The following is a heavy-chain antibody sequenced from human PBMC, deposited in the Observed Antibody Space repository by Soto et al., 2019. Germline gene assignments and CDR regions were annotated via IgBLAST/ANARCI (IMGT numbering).Heavy chain of an antibody. D-gene: IGHD2-15*01. CDR2: IGGNGVTT. CDR3: AKSSRYCSGGGCFYYFDY. J-gene: IGHJ4*02. Sequence: EVQLLESGGGLVQPGGSLRLSCAASGFSIGSSAWSWVRQAPGKGLDWVSTIGGNGVTTFYADSVKGRFTISRDISRNTVFQQMSSLRAEDTALYYCAKSSRYCSGGGCFYYFDYWGQGTLVTVSS. V-gene: IGHV3-23*01. CDR1: GFSIGSSA.